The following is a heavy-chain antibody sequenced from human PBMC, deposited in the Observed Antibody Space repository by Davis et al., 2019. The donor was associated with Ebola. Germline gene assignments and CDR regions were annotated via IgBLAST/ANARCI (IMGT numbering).Heavy chain of an antibody. V-gene: IGHV3-30*18. CDR3: AKDPTWDKVLVAAARPGYYYAMDV. J-gene: IGHJ6*04. CDR1: GFIFSSYG. D-gene: IGHD2-2*01. CDR2: ILYDGSKK. Sequence: GESLKISCAASGFIFSSYGMHWVRQVPGKGLEWVAVILYDGSKKDYADSVKGRFTISRDNSKNTLYLQMNSLRVEDTAVYYCAKDPTWDKVLVAAARPGYYYAMDVWGKGTTVTVSS.